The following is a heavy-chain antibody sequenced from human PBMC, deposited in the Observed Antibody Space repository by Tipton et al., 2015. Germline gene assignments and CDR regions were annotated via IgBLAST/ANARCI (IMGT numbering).Heavy chain of an antibody. J-gene: IGHJ4*02. D-gene: IGHD2-21*02. CDR1: GFTFSNYA. CDR3: AKFPGIVVVTTY. V-gene: IGHV3-23*01. CDR2: ISGSGLST. Sequence: SLRLSCAASGFTFSNYAMSWVRQAPGKGLEWVSAISGSGLSTYYADSVKGRFTISRDNSKNMLYLEMNSLRAEDTAVYYCAKFPGIVVVTTYWGQGTLVTVSS.